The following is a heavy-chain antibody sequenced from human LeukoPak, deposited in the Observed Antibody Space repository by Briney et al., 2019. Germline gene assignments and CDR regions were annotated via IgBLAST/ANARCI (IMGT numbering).Heavy chain of an antibody. V-gene: IGHV1-18*01. CDR2: ISAYNGNT. CDR1: GYTFTSYG. D-gene: IGHD1-7*01. CDR3: ARSRGITGTTQVLDP. Sequence: ASVKVSCKASGYTFTSYGISWVRQAPGQGLEWMGWISAYNGNTNYAQKLQGRVTMTTDTSTSTAYVELSSLRSEDTAVYYCARSRGITGTTQVLDPWGQGTLVTVSS. J-gene: IGHJ5*02.